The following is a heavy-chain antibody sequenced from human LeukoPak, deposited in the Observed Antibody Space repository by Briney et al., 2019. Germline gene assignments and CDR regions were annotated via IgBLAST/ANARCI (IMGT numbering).Heavy chain of an antibody. CDR3: ARDLFSYGANQDDY. CDR1: GFTFSTYA. V-gene: IGHV3-7*01. J-gene: IGHJ4*02. Sequence: GGSLRLSCAASGFTFSTYAMSWVRQAPGKGLEWVANINHDGSDKYYVDSVKGRFTISRDNAKKSLYLQMNSLGAEDTAVYYCARDLFSYGANQDDYWGQGTLVTVSS. D-gene: IGHD5-18*01. CDR2: INHDGSDK.